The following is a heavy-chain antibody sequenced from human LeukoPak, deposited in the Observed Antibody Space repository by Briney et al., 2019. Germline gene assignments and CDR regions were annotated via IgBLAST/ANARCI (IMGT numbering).Heavy chain of an antibody. CDR1: GFTFSSYA. Sequence: GGSLRLSCAASGFTFSSYAMSWVRQAPGKGLEWVSAISGSGGSTYYADSVKGRFTISRDNSKNTLYLQMNSLRAEDTAVYYCARSRRIAAAGHPPAYYYYYMDVWGKGTTVTVSS. CDR2: ISGSGGST. CDR3: ARSRRIAAAGHPPAYYYYYMDV. V-gene: IGHV3-23*01. J-gene: IGHJ6*03. D-gene: IGHD6-13*01.